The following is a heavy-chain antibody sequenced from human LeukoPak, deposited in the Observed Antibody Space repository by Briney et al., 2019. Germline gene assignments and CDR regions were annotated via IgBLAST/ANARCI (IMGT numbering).Heavy chain of an antibody. D-gene: IGHD2-15*01. Sequence: PSETLSLTCTVSGGSISSYYWSWIRQPPGKGLEWIGYIYYSGSTKYNPSLKSRVSISVDTSKNQFSLKLSSVTAADTAVYYCARGFCSGGSCYSAIFDYRGQGTLVTVSS. CDR2: IYYSGST. J-gene: IGHJ4*02. V-gene: IGHV4-59*01. CDR1: GGSISSYY. CDR3: ARGFCSGGSCYSAIFDY.